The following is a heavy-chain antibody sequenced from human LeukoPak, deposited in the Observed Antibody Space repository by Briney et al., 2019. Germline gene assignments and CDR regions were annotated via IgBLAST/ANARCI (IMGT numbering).Heavy chain of an antibody. J-gene: IGHJ4*02. Sequence: GGSLRLSCAASEFTFSSYSMNWVRQAPGKGLEWVSYITNSGNSKSYADSVKGRFTISRDNTKNSLYLQMNGLRAEDTAVYYCARGAYYDILTQPEPLGYWGQGTLVTVSS. V-gene: IGHV3-48*01. CDR2: ITNSGNSK. CDR1: EFTFSSYS. CDR3: ARGAYYDILTQPEPLGY. D-gene: IGHD3-9*01.